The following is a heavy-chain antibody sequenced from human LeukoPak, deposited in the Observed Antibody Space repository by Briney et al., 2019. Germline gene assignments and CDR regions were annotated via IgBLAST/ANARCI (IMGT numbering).Heavy chain of an antibody. V-gene: IGHV4-30-2*01. CDR2: IYHSGST. CDR3: ARNGGNSESFDY. CDR1: GGSISSGGYY. J-gene: IGHJ4*02. D-gene: IGHD4-23*01. Sequence: SETLSLTCTVSGGSISSGGYYWSWIRQPPGKGLEWIGYIYHSGSTYYNPSLKSRVTISVDRSKNQFSLKLSSVTAADTAVYYYARNGGNSESFDYWGQGTLVTVSS.